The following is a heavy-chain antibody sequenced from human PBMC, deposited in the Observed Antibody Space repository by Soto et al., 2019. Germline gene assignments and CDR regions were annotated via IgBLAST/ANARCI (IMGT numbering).Heavy chain of an antibody. Sequence: SETLSLTCTVSGASISSSSYYWGWIRQPPGKGLEWIGSVYYSGSTYYNPALKSRVTISVDTSKNQFSLKLSSVTAADTAVYYCAREGTVVVTPANGFDSWGQGTLVTVPS. CDR1: GASISSSSYY. CDR3: AREGTVVVTPANGFDS. D-gene: IGHD2-15*01. J-gene: IGHJ5*01. CDR2: VYYSGST. V-gene: IGHV4-39*02.